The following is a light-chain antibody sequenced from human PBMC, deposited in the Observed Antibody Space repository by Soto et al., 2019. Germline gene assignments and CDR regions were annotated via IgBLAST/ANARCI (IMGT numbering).Light chain of an antibody. Sequence: LTQSPGTLSVSPCDTGSRSCRTSQSISSNYLAWYQQKPGQAPRLLIYDASDRATGIPDRFSGSGSGTDFTLTINRLEPEDFAVYYCQQYGNSPRTFGQGTKVDIK. CDR2: DAS. V-gene: IGKV3-20*01. CDR1: QSISSNY. J-gene: IGKJ1*01. CDR3: QQYGNSPRT.